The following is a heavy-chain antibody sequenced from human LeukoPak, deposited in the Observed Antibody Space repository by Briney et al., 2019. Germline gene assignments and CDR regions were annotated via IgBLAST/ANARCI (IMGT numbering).Heavy chain of an antibody. V-gene: IGHV4-39*07. CDR3: ARDRSAAGTGEFDY. Sequence: PSETLSLTCTVSGDSISNSTYYWGWIRQPPGKGLEWIGSIYYSGSTYYNPSLKSRVTISVDTSKNQFSLKLSSVTAADTAVYYCARDRSAAGTGEFDYWGQGTLVTVSS. D-gene: IGHD6-13*01. CDR1: GDSISNSTYY. CDR2: IYYSGST. J-gene: IGHJ4*02.